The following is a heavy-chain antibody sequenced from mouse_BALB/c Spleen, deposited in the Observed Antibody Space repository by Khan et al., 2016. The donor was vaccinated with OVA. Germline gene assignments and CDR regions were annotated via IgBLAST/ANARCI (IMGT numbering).Heavy chain of an antibody. J-gene: IGHJ4*01. CDR1: GFSLSDYG. CDR3: AKGVWSYYYTLDY. V-gene: IGHV2-6-5*01. Sequence: VELVESGPGLVAPSQNLSITCTVSGFSLSDYGVSWIRQPPGKGLEWLGVIWGGGSTYYNSALKSRLSISKDNSQSPVFLNMSSLQSDDTAMFYCAKGVWSYYYTLDYWGQGTSVTVSS. CDR2: IWGGGST. D-gene: IGHD1-1*02.